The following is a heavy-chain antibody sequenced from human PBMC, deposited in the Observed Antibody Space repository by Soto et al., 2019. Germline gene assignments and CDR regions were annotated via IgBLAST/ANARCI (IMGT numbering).Heavy chain of an antibody. Sequence: QVQLVQSGAEVKKPGSSVKVSFKASGGTFSSDAISWVRQAPGHGLAWMGGIIPIFGTANYAQKFQGRVTITADESTITAYRERRSLRSEDTAVYYCASGTSSWHNNWFDPWGQGTLVTVSS. CDR2: IIPIFGTA. CDR3: ASGTSSWHNNWFDP. V-gene: IGHV1-69*12. CDR1: GGTFSSDA. J-gene: IGHJ5*02. D-gene: IGHD6-13*01.